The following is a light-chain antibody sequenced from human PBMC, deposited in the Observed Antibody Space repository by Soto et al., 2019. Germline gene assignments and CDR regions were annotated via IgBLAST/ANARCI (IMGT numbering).Light chain of an antibody. CDR2: DAS. CDR1: QSISTW. V-gene: IGKV1-5*01. Sequence: DIQMTQSPSTLSASVGDRVTITCRASQSISTWLAWYQQKSGKAPNLLIYDASSLESGVPSRFSGSGSGTDFTFTISSLQPEDIATYYCQQYDNLPLTFGGGTKVEIK. CDR3: QQYDNLPLT. J-gene: IGKJ4*01.